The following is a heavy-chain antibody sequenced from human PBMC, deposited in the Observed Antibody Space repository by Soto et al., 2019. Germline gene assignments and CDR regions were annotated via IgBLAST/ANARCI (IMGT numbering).Heavy chain of an antibody. CDR1: GGSISSYY. CDR2: IYYSGST. J-gene: IGHJ5*02. Sequence: PSETLSLTCPVSGGSISSYYLSWIRQPPGKGLEWIGYIYYSGSTNYNPSLKSRVTISVDTSKNQFSLKLSSVTAADTAVYYCARQGTTENWFDPWGQGTLVTVSS. D-gene: IGHD1-1*01. V-gene: IGHV4-59*08. CDR3: ARQGTTENWFDP.